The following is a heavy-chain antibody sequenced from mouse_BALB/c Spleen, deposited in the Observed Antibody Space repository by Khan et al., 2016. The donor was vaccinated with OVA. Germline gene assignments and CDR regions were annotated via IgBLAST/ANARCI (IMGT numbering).Heavy chain of an antibody. D-gene: IGHD1-1*01. Sequence: QVQLQQSGPGLVQPSQSLSITCTASGFSLTTYGVHWVRQSPGKGLEWLGMIWSGGSTDYNAAFISRLSISKDNSKSQVFSTIDSLQDNDTAIYDDTRNYYCDEGPAYWGQGTMVTVSA. J-gene: IGHJ3*01. CDR2: IWSGGST. V-gene: IGHV2-2*02. CDR1: GFSLTTYG. CDR3: TRNYYCDEGPAY.